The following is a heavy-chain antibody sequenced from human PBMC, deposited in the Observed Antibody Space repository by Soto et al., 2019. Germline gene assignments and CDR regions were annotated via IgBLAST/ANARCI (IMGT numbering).Heavy chain of an antibody. Sequence: LRLSCAASGFTFSSYSMNWVRQAPGKGLEWVSSISSSSSYIYYADSVKGRFTISRDNAKNSLYLQMNSLRAEDTAVYYCAREWELRAFDIWGQGTMVTVSS. CDR3: AREWELRAFDI. CDR2: ISSSSSYI. CDR1: GFTFSSYS. V-gene: IGHV3-21*01. J-gene: IGHJ3*02. D-gene: IGHD1-26*01.